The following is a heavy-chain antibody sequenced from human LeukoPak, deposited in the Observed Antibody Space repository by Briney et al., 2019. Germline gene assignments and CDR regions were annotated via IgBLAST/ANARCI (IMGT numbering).Heavy chain of an antibody. Sequence: PGGSLRLSCAASGFTFSSYAMHWVRQAPGKGLEWEAVISYDGSNKYYADSVKGRFTISRDNSKNTLYLQMNSLRAEDTAVYYCARGGDYGDFNGMDVWGKGTTVTVSS. CDR2: ISYDGSNK. V-gene: IGHV3-30*04. CDR1: GFTFSSYA. D-gene: IGHD4-17*01. J-gene: IGHJ6*04. CDR3: ARGGDYGDFNGMDV.